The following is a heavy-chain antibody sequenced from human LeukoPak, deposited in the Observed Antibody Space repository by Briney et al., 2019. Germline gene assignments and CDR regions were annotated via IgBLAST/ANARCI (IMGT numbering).Heavy chain of an antibody. V-gene: IGHV4-61*01. CDR3: ATFVVTPNAAGFDY. J-gene: IGHJ4*02. Sequence: PSETLSLTCTVSGVSVSSGSYYWSWIRQPPGKGLEWIGYFFSSGSTNYNPSLKSRVTISVDTSKNQFSLRLSSVTAADTAVYYCATFVVTPNAAGFDYWGQGTLVTVSS. CDR2: FFSSGST. D-gene: IGHD2-21*02. CDR1: GVSVSSGSYY.